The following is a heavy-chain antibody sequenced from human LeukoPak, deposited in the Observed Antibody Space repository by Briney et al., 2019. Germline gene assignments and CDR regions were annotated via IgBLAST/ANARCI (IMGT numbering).Heavy chain of an antibody. CDR3: ARGGYYDSSGYYYVGYFHH. CDR2: ISFSGSTI. J-gene: IGHJ1*01. Sequence: GGSLRLSCAASGFTFSSYEMNWVRQAPGKGLEWVSYISFSGSTIYYADSVKGRFTISRDNAKNSLYVQMNSLRAEDTAVYYYARGGYYDSSGYYYVGYFHHWGQGTLVTVSS. D-gene: IGHD3-22*01. CDR1: GFTFSSYE. V-gene: IGHV3-48*03.